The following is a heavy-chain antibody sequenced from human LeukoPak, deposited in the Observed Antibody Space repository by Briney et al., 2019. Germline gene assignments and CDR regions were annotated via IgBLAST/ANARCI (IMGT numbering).Heavy chain of an antibody. CDR3: ARGPMAGNAFDI. D-gene: IGHD3-10*01. CDR2: INHSGST. J-gene: IGHJ3*02. V-gene: IGHV4-34*01. CDR1: GGSFSGYY. Sequence: KPSETLSLTCAVYGGSFSGYYWSWNRQPPGKGLEWIGEINHSGSTNYNPSLKSRVTISVDTSKNQFSLKLSSVTAADTAVYYCARGPMAGNAFDIWGQGTMVTVSS.